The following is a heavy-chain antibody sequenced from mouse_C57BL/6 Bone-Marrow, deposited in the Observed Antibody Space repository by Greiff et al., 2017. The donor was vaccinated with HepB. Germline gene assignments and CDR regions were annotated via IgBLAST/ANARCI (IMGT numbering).Heavy chain of an antibody. CDR1: GYAFSSSW. V-gene: IGHV1-82*01. CDR3: ARTVTPFDY. J-gene: IGHJ2*01. CDR2: IYPGDGDT. D-gene: IGHD2-1*01. Sequence: QVQLKESGPELVKPGASVKISCKASGYAFSSSWMNWVKQRPGKGLEWIGRIYPGDGDTNYNGKFKGKATLTADKSSSTAYMQLSSLTSEDSAVYFCARTVTPFDYWGQGTTLTVSS.